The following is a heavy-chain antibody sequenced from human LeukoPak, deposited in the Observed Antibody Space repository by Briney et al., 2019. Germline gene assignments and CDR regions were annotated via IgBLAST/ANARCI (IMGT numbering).Heavy chain of an antibody. D-gene: IGHD3-22*01. CDR1: GGSISSYY. Sequence: SETLSLTCTVSGGSISSYYWSWIRQPPGKGLEWIGYVYYSGRANYNPTLKSRVTISVDTSKNQFSLRLNSVTAADTALYYCVRETATSYYDSAGYYRQTEVFDVWGQGTKVTVSS. CDR3: VRETATSYYDSAGYYRQTEVFDV. V-gene: IGHV4-59*01. J-gene: IGHJ3*01. CDR2: VYYSGRA.